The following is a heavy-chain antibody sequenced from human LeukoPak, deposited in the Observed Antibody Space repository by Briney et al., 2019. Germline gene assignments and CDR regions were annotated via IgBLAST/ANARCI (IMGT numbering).Heavy chain of an antibody. V-gene: IGHV3-66*01. CDR1: GFIVRSNY. D-gene: IGHD3-10*01. J-gene: IGHJ4*02. CDR3: ARVHYGSGSYFDY. Sequence: GGSLRLSCAASGFIVRSNYMSWVRQAPGQGLEWVSVIYSDDSTNYADSVKGRFTISRDNSRNTLYLQMNSLRAEDTAAYYCARVHYGSGSYFDYWGQGTLVTVSS. CDR2: IYSDDST.